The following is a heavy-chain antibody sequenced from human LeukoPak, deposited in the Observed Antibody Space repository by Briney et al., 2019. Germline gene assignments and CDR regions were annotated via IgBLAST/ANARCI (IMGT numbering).Heavy chain of an antibody. CDR2: ISYDGSNK. J-gene: IGHJ4*02. CDR3: AREGRYCSGGSCYEISDY. CDR1: GFTFSSYA. D-gene: IGHD2-15*01. V-gene: IGHV3-30-3*01. Sequence: PGGSLRLSCAASGFTFSSYAMHWVRQAPGKGLEWVAVISYDGSNKYYADSVKGRFTISRDNSKNTLYLQMNSLRAEDAAVYYCAREGRYCSGGSCYEISDYWGQGTLVTVSS.